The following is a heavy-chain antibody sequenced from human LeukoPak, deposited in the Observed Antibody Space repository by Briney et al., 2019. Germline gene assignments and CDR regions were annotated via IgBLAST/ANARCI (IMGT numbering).Heavy chain of an antibody. CDR3: AQIPITMNSFDI. V-gene: IGHV1-2*02. CDR2: INPNTGDT. D-gene: IGHD3-22*01. CDR1: GYTFTNYG. J-gene: IGHJ3*02. Sequence: ASVKVSCKASGYTFTNYGISWVRQAPGQGLEWMGWINPNTGDTNYAQKLQGRVTMTSDTSISTAYMELSRLRSDDTAVYYCAQIPITMNSFDIWGQGTMVTVSS.